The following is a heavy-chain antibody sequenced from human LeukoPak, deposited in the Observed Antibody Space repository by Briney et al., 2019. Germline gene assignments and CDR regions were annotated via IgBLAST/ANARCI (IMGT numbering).Heavy chain of an antibody. CDR3: ARDSGGSYFCHDN. V-gene: IGHV3-38-3*01. CDR1: GFTVSSNE. J-gene: IGHJ4*02. D-gene: IGHD1-26*01. Sequence: GGSLRLSCAASGFTVSSNEMSWVRQAPGKGLEWVSSISGGSTYYADSRKGRFTISRDNSKNTLYLQMNSLRAEDTAVYYCARDSGGSYFCHDNWGQGTLVTVSS. CDR2: ISGGST.